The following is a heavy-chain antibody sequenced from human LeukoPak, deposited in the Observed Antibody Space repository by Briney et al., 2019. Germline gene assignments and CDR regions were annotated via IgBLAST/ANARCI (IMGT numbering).Heavy chain of an antibody. D-gene: IGHD3-10*01. CDR1: GFISSTYS. J-gene: IGHJ6*02. V-gene: IGHV3-48*02. Sequence: GGSLRLSCAASGFISSTYSMSWVRQAPGKGLEWVSYISGSSDAIYYADSVKGRFTISRDNAKNSLYLQMNSLRDEDTAVYYCARYFGDPQGMDVWGQGTTVTVSS. CDR2: ISGSSDAI. CDR3: ARYFGDPQGMDV.